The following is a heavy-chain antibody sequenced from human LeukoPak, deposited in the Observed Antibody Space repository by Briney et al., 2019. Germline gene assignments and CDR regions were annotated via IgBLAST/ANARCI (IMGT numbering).Heavy chain of an antibody. D-gene: IGHD5-24*01. CDR2: IQYSGKT. Sequence: SETLSLTCTVSGGSMSSSSYRWGWIRQPPGKGLEWIANIQYSGKTDYNPSLKSRVTISVDTSKNQFSLRLGSVTAADTAMYYCARARRDGYSGLGFDYWGQGTLVTVSS. J-gene: IGHJ4*02. V-gene: IGHV4-39*07. CDR3: ARARRDGYSGLGFDY. CDR1: GGSMSSSSYR.